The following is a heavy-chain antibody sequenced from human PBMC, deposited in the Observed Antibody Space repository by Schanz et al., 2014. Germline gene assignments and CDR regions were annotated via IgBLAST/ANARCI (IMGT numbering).Heavy chain of an antibody. CDR2: FERVDSEP. Sequence: QVHLVQSGAEVKEPGASVKVSCKVSGYSLIHLTLYWVRQAHGKGLEWLGGFERVDSEPIYEPRFQGRVTMTKDSSTDTAYLEVTGLRSEDTAIYFCSTSGEDLEPTPNYWGQGTRITVSS. D-gene: IGHD1-26*01. CDR3: STSGEDLEPTPNY. V-gene: IGHV1-24*01. CDR1: GYSLIHLT. J-gene: IGHJ4*02.